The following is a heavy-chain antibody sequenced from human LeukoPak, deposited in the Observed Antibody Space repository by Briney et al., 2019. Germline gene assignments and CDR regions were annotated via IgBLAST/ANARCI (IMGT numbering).Heavy chain of an antibody. CDR3: ARVGLDDFWSGYGGVSMYGMDV. CDR2: INPNSGGT. V-gene: IGHV1-2*02. Sequence: ASVKVSCKASGYTFTGYYMHWVRQAPGQGLEWMGWINPNSGGTNYAQKFQGRVTMTRDTSISTAYMELSRLRSDDTAVYYCARVGLDDFWSGYGGVSMYGMDVWGQGTTVTVSS. J-gene: IGHJ6*02. CDR1: GYTFTGYY. D-gene: IGHD3-3*01.